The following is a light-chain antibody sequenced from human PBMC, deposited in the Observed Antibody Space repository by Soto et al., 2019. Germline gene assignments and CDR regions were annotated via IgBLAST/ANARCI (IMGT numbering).Light chain of an antibody. J-gene: IGLJ1*01. CDR2: DVT. CDR3: SSYTSRSSPLYV. Sequence: QSVLTQPASVSGSPGQSITISCTGTRSDIGGFNYVSWYQHHPGKAPKLMIYDVTNRPSGVSSRFSGSRSGNTASLTISGLQAEDEADYYCSSYTSRSSPLYVFGTGTKLTVL. V-gene: IGLV2-14*03. CDR1: RSDIGGFNY.